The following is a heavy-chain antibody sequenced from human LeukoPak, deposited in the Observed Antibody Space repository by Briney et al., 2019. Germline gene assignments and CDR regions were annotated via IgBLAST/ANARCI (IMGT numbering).Heavy chain of an antibody. CDR2: INQDGGEK. Sequence: GGSLRLSCAASGFTFSSSYMYWVRQAPGMGLEWVANINQDGGEKYYVDSVKGRFTISRDNAKNSLYLQMNDMRVEDTAVYYCVRLSITVAGSDYWGQGALVTVSS. D-gene: IGHD6-13*01. J-gene: IGHJ4*02. CDR1: GFTFSSSY. CDR3: VRLSITVAGSDY. V-gene: IGHV3-7*01.